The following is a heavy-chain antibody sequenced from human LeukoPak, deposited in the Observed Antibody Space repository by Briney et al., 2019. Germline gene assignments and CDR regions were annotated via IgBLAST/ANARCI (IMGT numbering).Heavy chain of an antibody. Sequence: SETLSLTCTVSGGSLSSYYWSWIRQSPGKGLQWIGHIFYSGSTNYNPSLKSRVIISLDTSKNQFSLNLTSVTAADTALYYCARGPTRYYFDYWGQGTLVTVSS. J-gene: IGHJ4*02. CDR1: GGSLSSYY. CDR3: ARGPTRYYFDY. V-gene: IGHV4-59*01. D-gene: IGHD1-1*01. CDR2: IFYSGST.